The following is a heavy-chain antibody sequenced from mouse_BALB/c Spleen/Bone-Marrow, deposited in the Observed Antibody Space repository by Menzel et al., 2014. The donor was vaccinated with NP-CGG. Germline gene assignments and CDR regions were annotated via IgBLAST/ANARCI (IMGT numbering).Heavy chain of an antibody. CDR2: ISSGGHYT. CDR3: SKDGGYDYSYYFDY. Sequence: EVKLVESGGGLVKPVGSLKLSCAASGFTFSSYSMSWVRQTPEKRLEWVATISSGGHYTYYPDSVKGRFTISRDNAKNTLYLQMSSLKSEDTAMYYCSKDGGYDYSYYFDYWGQGTTLTVSS. V-gene: IGHV5-6-4*01. J-gene: IGHJ2*01. CDR1: GFTFSSYS. D-gene: IGHD2-4*01.